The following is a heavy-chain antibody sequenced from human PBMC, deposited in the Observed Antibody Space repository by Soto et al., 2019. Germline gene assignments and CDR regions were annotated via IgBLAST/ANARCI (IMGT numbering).Heavy chain of an antibody. J-gene: IGHJ6*02. CDR1: GYTFTGYY. CDR3: ARSEGFTNGMDV. CDR2: INPNSGGT. Sequence: ASVKVSCKASGYTFTGYYMRWVRQAPGQGLEWMGWINPNSGGTNYAQKFQGWVTMTRDTSISTAYMELSRLRSDDTAVYYCARSEGFTNGMDVWGQGTTVTVSS. V-gene: IGHV1-2*04. D-gene: IGHD3-10*01.